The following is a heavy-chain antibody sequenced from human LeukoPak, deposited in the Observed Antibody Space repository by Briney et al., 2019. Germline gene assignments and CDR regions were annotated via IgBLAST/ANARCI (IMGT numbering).Heavy chain of an antibody. CDR2: IKHDGSGP. CDR1: GFRFSNYW. D-gene: IGHD6-19*01. J-gene: IGHJ4*02. Sequence: GGSLRLSCAVSGFRFSNYWMTWVRQAPGKGLEWVANIKHDGSGPSYLDSVKGRFTISRDNARNLLSLQMSSLRAEDTAVYYCVRAREITVSGTDYFDYWGQGTLVTVPS. V-gene: IGHV3-7*01. CDR3: VRAREITVSGTDYFDY.